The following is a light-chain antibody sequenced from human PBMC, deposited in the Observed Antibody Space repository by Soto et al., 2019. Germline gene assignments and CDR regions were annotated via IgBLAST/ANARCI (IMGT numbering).Light chain of an antibody. J-gene: IGKJ2*01. V-gene: IGKV1-5*03. CDR2: KAS. CDR3: QQYSSYPYT. CDR1: QSISSW. Sequence: DIQMTQSRSTLSTSVGDRGTITCRASQSISSWLAWYQQKPGKAPKLLIYKASSLESGVPSRFSGSGSGTEFTLTISSLQPDDFATYYCQQYSSYPYTFGQGTKLEIK.